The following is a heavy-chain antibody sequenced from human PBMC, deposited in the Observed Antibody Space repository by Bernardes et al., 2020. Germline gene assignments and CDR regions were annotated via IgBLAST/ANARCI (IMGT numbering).Heavy chain of an antibody. Sequence: GGSLRLSCVDSGFTFSNYLFSWFRQAQGKGLEWVSSISGAGMYIYYGDSVKGRFAISRDNAKNSLYLQMNSLGVEDTAVYYCATMDVVATTRGWFDPWGQGTQVTVSS. CDR1: GFTFSNYL. CDR3: ATMDVVATTRGWFDP. D-gene: IGHD5-12*01. J-gene: IGHJ5*02. CDR2: ISGAGMYI. V-gene: IGHV3-48*03.